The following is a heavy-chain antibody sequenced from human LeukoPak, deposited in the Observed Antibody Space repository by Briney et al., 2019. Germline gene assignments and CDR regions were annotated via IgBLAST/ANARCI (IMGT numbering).Heavy chain of an antibody. J-gene: IGHJ4*02. CDR1: GFTFSSYE. V-gene: IGHV3-48*03. CDR3: ARAWELLHPFDY. CDR2: ISSSGSTI. D-gene: IGHD1-26*01. Sequence: GGSLRLSCAASGFTFSSYEMNWVRQAPGKGLEWVSYISSSGSTIYYADSVKGRFTISRDNAKNSLFLQMNSLRAEDTAVYYCARAWELLHPFDYWGQGTLVTVSS.